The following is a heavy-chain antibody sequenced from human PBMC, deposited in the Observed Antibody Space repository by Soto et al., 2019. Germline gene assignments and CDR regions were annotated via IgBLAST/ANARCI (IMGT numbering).Heavy chain of an antibody. Sequence: PGGSLRLSCAASGFTFSSYAMHWVRQAPGKGLEWVAVISYDGSNKYYADSVKGRFTISRDNSKNTLYLQMNSLRAEDTAVYYCARGQGGYYLDYWGQGTLVTVSS. D-gene: IGHD3-10*01. CDR1: GFTFSSYA. CDR2: ISYDGSNK. V-gene: IGHV3-30-3*01. CDR3: ARGQGGYYLDY. J-gene: IGHJ4*02.